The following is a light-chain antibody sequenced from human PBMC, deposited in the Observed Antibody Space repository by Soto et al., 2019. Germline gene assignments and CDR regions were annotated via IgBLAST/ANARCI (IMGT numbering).Light chain of an antibody. Sequence: DIQMTQSPSTLSASVGDRVTITCRASQSISSWLAWYQQKPGKAPKVPIYHASSLETGVPSRFSGSGSGTDFTLTIDSLQPDDFATYFCQQFNYYPYTFCQGTKLEI. CDR3: QQFNYYPYT. V-gene: IGKV1-5*01. CDR2: HAS. J-gene: IGKJ2*01. CDR1: QSISSW.